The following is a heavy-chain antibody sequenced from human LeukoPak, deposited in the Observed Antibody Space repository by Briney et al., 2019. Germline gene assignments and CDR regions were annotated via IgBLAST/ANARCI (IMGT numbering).Heavy chain of an antibody. V-gene: IGHV3-23*01. CDR2: ISGGGDSA. Sequence: GGSLRLSCAPSGFTFSDYAMTWVRQTPGKGLEWVSVISGGGDSADYAVSMKGRFTISRDNSRNTLYLQMNSLRAEDTALYYCAKLGCTGTICYANYWGQGTLVTVSS. J-gene: IGHJ4*02. CDR3: AKLGCTGTICYANY. D-gene: IGHD2-2*01. CDR1: GFTFSDYA.